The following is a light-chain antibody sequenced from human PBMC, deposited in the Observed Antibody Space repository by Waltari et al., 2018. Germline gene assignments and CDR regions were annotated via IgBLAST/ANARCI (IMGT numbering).Light chain of an antibody. CDR3: LQHGSSPYT. Sequence: EIVLTQSPGTLSLSPGERATLSCRASQSVSTDLAWYQQTPGQAPRLLVYGAARWSTGTPDRCSGTGSGTDFTLTISRLEPEDFAVYYCLQHGSSPYTFGQGTKLEIK. CDR2: GAA. J-gene: IGKJ2*01. CDR1: QSVSTD. V-gene: IGKV3-20*01.